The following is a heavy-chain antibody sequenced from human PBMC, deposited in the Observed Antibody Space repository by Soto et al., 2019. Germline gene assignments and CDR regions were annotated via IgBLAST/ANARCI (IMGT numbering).Heavy chain of an antibody. J-gene: IGHJ4*02. D-gene: IGHD2-21*02. CDR2: ISAYNGNT. CDR1: GYTFTSYG. CDR3: AGKTSQRRGYCGGDCYSDY. Sequence: ASVKVSCKASGYTFTSYGISWVRQAPGQGLEWMGWISAYNGNTNYAQKLQGRVTMTTDTSTSTAYMELRSLRSDDTAVYYCAGKTSQRRGYCGGDCYSDYWGQGTLVTV. V-gene: IGHV1-18*04.